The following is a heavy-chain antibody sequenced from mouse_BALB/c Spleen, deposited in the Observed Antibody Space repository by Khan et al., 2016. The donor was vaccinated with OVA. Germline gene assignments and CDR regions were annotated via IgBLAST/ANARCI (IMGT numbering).Heavy chain of an antibody. CDR3: VRDGAYYRNDGWFAY. Sequence: QVQLKQSGAELARPGASVKMSCKASGYTFTSYTIHWIKLRPGQGLEWIGYINPSNGYTNYNQKFKDKATLTADKSSTTAYMQLSSLTSDDSAVYNVVRDGAYYRNDGWFAYWGLGTLVTVSA. CDR2: INPSNGYT. J-gene: IGHJ3*01. CDR1: GYTFTSYT. D-gene: IGHD2-14*01. V-gene: IGHV1-4*01.